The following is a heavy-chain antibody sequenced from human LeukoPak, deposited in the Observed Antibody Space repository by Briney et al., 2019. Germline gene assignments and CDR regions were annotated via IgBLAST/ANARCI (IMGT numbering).Heavy chain of an antibody. CDR3: ARGSGAAAY. J-gene: IGHJ4*02. D-gene: IGHD2-15*01. CDR1: SFPFSSYT. V-gene: IGHV3-21*01. Sequence: PGGSLRLSCAASSFPFSSYTMDWVRQTPGKGLEWISSITSSSGYIYSADSAKGRFTISRDNAKNSLYLEMNSLRVEDTAVYYCARGSGAAAYWGQGTLVTVSS. CDR2: ITSSSGYI.